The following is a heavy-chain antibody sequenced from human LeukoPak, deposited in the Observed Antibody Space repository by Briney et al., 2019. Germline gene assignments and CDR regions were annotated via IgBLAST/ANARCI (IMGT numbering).Heavy chain of an antibody. CDR3: ARDWGIWFGEYGGWFDP. Sequence: SETLSLTCSVSGGSISDYYWIWIRQPARKGLEWIGRINASGSTKYKPSLNSRLAMSVDTSEHQLSLNLTSVTAADTAVYYCARDWGIWFGEYGGWFDPWGQGTLVTVSS. J-gene: IGHJ5*02. D-gene: IGHD3-10*01. V-gene: IGHV4-4*07. CDR2: INASGST. CDR1: GGSISDYY.